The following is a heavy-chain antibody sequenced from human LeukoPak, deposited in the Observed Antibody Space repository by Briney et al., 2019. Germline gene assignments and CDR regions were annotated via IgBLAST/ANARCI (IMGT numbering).Heavy chain of an antibody. J-gene: IGHJ6*02. D-gene: IGHD6-19*01. CDR1: GYTFTCYY. V-gene: IGHV1-46*01. Sequence: GASVKVSCKASGYTFTCYYMHWVRQAPGQGLEWMGIINPSGGSTSYAQKFQGRVTMTRDTSTSTVYMELSSLRSEDTAVYYCAREPLLWQWLVGDRYGMDVWGQGTTVTVSS. CDR2: INPSGGST. CDR3: AREPLLWQWLVGDRYGMDV.